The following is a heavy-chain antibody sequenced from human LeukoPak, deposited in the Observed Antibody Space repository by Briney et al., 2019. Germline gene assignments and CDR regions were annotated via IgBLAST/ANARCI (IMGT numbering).Heavy chain of an antibody. CDR2: INAGNGNT. J-gene: IGHJ4*02. Sequence: ASVKVSCKASGYTFTSYAMHWVRQAPGQRLEWMGWINAGNGNTKYSQKFQGRVTITRDTSASTAYMELSRLRSDDTAVYYCARVGGATSDFDYWGQGTLVTVSS. CDR3: ARVGGATSDFDY. CDR1: GYTFTSYA. V-gene: IGHV1-3*01. D-gene: IGHD1-26*01.